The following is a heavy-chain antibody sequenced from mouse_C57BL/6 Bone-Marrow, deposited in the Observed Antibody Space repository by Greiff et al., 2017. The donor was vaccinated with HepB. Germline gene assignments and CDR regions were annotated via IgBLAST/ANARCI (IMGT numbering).Heavy chain of an antibody. D-gene: IGHD1-1*01. J-gene: IGHJ4*01. Sequence: QVQLKESGPGLVQPSQSLSITCTVSGFSLTSYGVHWVRQSPGKGLEWLGVIWRGGSTDYNAAFMSRLSITKDNSKSQVFLKMNSLQADDTAIYYCAKKGVYYGSSYMGAMDYWGQGTTVTVSS. CDR2: IWRGGST. CDR3: AKKGVYYGSSYMGAMDY. V-gene: IGHV2-5*01. CDR1: GFSLTSYG.